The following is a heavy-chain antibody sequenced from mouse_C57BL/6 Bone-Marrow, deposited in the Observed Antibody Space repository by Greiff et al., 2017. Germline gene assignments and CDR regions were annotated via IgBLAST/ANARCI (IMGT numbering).Heavy chain of an antibody. Sequence: QVQLQQPGAELVKPGASVKVSCKASGYTFTSYWMHWVKQRPGQGLEWIGRIHPSGSDTNYNQKFKGKATLTVDKSSSAAYMQLSSLTSEDSAVYYCALGRPWFAYWGQGTLVTVSA. CDR2: IHPSGSDT. CDR1: GYTFTSYW. J-gene: IGHJ3*01. CDR3: ALGRPWFAY. D-gene: IGHD3-3*01. V-gene: IGHV1-74*01.